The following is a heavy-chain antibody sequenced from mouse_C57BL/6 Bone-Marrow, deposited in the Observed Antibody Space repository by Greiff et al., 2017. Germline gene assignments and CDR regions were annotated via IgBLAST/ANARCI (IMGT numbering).Heavy chain of an antibody. CDR3: ARRGLGWYFDV. CDR2: LNSDGGST. Sequence: EVQVVESGGGLVQPGESLKLSCESNEYEFPSHDMSWVRKTPEKRLELVAALNSDGGSTYYPDTMERRFIISRDKTKKTLYLQRSSLRSEDTALYYCARRGLGWYFDVWGTGTTVTVSS. D-gene: IGHD2-2*01. CDR1: EYEFPSHD. V-gene: IGHV5-2*01. J-gene: IGHJ1*03.